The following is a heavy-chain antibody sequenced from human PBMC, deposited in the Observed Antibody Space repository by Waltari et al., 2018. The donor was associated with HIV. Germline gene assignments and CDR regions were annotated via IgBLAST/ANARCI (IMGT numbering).Heavy chain of an antibody. Sequence: QVQLQESGPGLVKPSETLSLTCTVSGGYIRSSYWSWIRQHPGKGLEWIGYIYYSGSTNYNPSLKSGVTISVDTSKNQFSLKLSSVTAADTAVYYCARDRYDSSGYNLRGYYYGMDVWGQGTTVTVSS. CDR3: ARDRYDSSGYNLRGYYYGMDV. V-gene: IGHV4-59*01. D-gene: IGHD3-22*01. J-gene: IGHJ6*02. CDR2: IYYSGST. CDR1: GGYIRSSY.